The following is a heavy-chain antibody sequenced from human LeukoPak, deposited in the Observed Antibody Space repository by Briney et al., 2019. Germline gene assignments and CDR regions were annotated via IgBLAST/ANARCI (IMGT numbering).Heavy chain of an antibody. CDR2: ISGSGGST. V-gene: IGHV3-23*01. CDR1: GFTFSSYA. CDR3: AKELIAAAYTTEELID. J-gene: IGHJ4*02. Sequence: PGGSLRLSRAASGFTFSSYAMSWVRQAPGKGLEWVSAISGSGGSTYYADSVKGRFTISRDNSKNTLYLQMNSLRAEDTAVYYCAKELIAAAYTTEELIDWGQGTLVTVSS. D-gene: IGHD6-13*01.